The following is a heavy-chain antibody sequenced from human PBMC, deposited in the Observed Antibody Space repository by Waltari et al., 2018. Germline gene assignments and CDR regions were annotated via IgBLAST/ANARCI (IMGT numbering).Heavy chain of an antibody. Sequence: QVQLQESGPGLVKPSQTLSLTCTVSGGSISSGSYYWSWIRQPAGKGLEWIGYIYTSGSTNYTPSLKSRVTISVDTSKNQFSLKLSSVTAADTAVYYCARQPSWEYYYYYGMDVWGQGTTVTVSS. CDR3: ARQPSWEYYYYYGMDV. J-gene: IGHJ6*02. CDR2: IYTSGST. V-gene: IGHV4-61*09. CDR1: GGSISSGSYY. D-gene: IGHD2-2*01.